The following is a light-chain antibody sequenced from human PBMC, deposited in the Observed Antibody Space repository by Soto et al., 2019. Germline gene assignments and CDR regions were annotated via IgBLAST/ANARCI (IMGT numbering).Light chain of an antibody. CDR2: GAS. Sequence: ELVMTQSPATLSVSPGERATLSCRASQFVSTNLAWYQQRPGQAPRLLIYGASTRAIGVPARFSGSGSGTESTHTISSLQSEDFGVYYSLQYNERPRTFGQGTKVDI. CDR3: LQYNERPRT. J-gene: IGKJ1*01. V-gene: IGKV3-15*01. CDR1: QFVSTN.